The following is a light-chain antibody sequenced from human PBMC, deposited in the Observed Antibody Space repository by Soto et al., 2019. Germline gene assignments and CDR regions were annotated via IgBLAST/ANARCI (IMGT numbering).Light chain of an antibody. CDR1: LPISDY. J-gene: IGKJ4*01. CDR3: QKYNSAPLL. Sequence: DILMTQSPSSLSASIGARVTITCRASLPISDYLAWYQQKPGRVPTLLIYDASTLQSGVPSRFSGSGSGTEFTLSISSLQPEDVATYYCQKYNSAPLLFGGGTKVVVK. CDR2: DAS. V-gene: IGKV1-27*01.